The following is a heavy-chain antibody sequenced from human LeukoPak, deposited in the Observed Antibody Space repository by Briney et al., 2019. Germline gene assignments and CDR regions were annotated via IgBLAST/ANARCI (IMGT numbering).Heavy chain of an antibody. D-gene: IGHD3-10*01. Sequence: GGSLRLSCAASGFTFSNYEMNWVRQAPGKGLEWVSYISSSDSTIYYADSVKGRFTISRDNAKNSLYLQMNSLRAEDTAIYYCARDGNTMVRGVTYYSYYMDVWGKGTTVTISS. V-gene: IGHV3-48*03. J-gene: IGHJ6*03. CDR1: GFTFSNYE. CDR3: ARDGNTMVRGVTYYSYYMDV. CDR2: ISSSDSTI.